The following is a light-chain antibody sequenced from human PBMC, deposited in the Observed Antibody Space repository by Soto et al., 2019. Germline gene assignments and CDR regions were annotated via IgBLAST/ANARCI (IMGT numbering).Light chain of an antibody. Sequence: DIQITQSPSSLSASVGDRVTITCRASQSISNYLNWYQQKPGKAPKFLIYAASSLQSGVPSRFSGSGAGTDFTRTISSLQREDFATDFCQQSYSSSWTFGQGTKVDIK. CDR1: QSISNY. CDR2: AAS. CDR3: QQSYSSSWT. J-gene: IGKJ1*01. V-gene: IGKV1-39*01.